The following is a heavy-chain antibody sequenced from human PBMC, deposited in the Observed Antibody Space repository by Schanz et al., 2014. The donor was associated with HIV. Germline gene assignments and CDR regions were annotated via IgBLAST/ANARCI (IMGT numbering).Heavy chain of an antibody. CDR2: INPSGGST. Sequence: QVQLVQSGAEVKKPGASVKVSCKASGYTISAYYMHWVRQAPGQGLEWMGIINPSGGSTSYAQKFQGRVTMTRDTSTSTVYMQLSSLRSEDTAVYYCARSETIAARPVWYFDLWGRGTLVTVSS. J-gene: IGHJ2*01. CDR1: GYTISAYY. V-gene: IGHV1-46*01. CDR3: ARSETIAARPVWYFDL. D-gene: IGHD6-6*01.